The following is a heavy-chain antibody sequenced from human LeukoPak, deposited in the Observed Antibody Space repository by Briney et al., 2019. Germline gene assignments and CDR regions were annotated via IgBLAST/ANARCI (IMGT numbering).Heavy chain of an antibody. CDR1: GYRFTRNG. CDR3: ASLKNSYDRSGYLVTDAFDL. CDR2: VSAYNGNT. D-gene: IGHD3-22*01. Sequence: AAVNVSYKPSGYRFTRNGISGVGQAPGQGREGVGWVSAYNGNTNYEPKLQGRVTMTTDTSTSTAYMELRSLRSDDTAVYYCASLKNSYDRSGYLVTDAFDLWGQGKMVTVSS. V-gene: IGHV1-18*01. J-gene: IGHJ3*01.